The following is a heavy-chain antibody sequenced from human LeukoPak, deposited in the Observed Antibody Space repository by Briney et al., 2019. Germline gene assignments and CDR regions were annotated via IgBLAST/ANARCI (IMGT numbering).Heavy chain of an antibody. J-gene: IGHJ4*02. CDR2: IIPIFGTA. CDR1: GGTFSSYA. V-gene: IGHV1-69*05. CDR3: ARPTIFWLDLDY. D-gene: IGHD3-9*01. Sequence: GASVKVSCKASGGTFSSYAISWVRQAPGQGLEWMGGIIPIFGTANYAQKFQGRVTMTRDTSISTAYMELSRLRSDDTAVYYCARPTIFWLDLDYWGQGTLVTVSS.